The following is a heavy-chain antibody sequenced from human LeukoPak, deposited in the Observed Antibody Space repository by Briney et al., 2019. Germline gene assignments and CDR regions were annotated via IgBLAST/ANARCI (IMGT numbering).Heavy chain of an antibody. CDR3: ARDLGGRYLGRGLDY. D-gene: IGHD1-26*01. Sequence: ASVKVSCKASGYTFTGYYMHWVRQAPGQGLEWMGWINPNSGGTNYAQRFQGWVTMTRDTSISTAYMELNRLKSDDTAVYYCARDLGGRYLGRGLDYWGQGTLVTVSS. CDR1: GYTFTGYY. CDR2: INPNSGGT. J-gene: IGHJ4*02. V-gene: IGHV1-2*04.